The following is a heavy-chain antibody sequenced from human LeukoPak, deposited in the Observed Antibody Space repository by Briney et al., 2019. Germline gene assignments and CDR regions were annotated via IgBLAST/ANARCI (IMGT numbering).Heavy chain of an antibody. Sequence: GGSLRLSCAASGFTFSSYSMNWVRQAPGKGLEWVSSISSSSSYIYYADSVKGRFTISRDNAKNSLYLQMNSLRAEDTAVYYCARDFHDSSGYTYYFDYWGQGTLVTVSS. V-gene: IGHV3-21*01. D-gene: IGHD3-22*01. J-gene: IGHJ4*02. CDR3: ARDFHDSSGYTYYFDY. CDR1: GFTFSSYS. CDR2: ISSSSSYI.